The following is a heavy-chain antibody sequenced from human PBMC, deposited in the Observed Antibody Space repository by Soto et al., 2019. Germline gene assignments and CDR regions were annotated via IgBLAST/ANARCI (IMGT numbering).Heavy chain of an antibody. CDR3: TRHGDPVAGTQQWETFDP. CDR2: IRSKANSYAT. V-gene: IGHV3-73*01. CDR1: GFTFSGSA. J-gene: IGHJ5*02. Sequence: GGSLRLSCAASGFTFSGSAMHWVRQASGKGLEWVGRIRSKANSYATAYAASVKGRFTISRDDSKNTAYLQMNSLKTEDTAVYYCTRHGDPVAGTQQWETFDPWGQGTLVTVSS. D-gene: IGHD6-19*01.